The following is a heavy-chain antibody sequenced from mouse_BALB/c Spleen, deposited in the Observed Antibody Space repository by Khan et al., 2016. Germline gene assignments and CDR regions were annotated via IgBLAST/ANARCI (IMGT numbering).Heavy chain of an antibody. J-gene: IGHJ2*01. CDR1: GYTFSSYW. D-gene: IGHD1-1*02. V-gene: IGHV1-9*01. CDR2: ILPGSGST. Sequence: QVQLQQSGAELMKPGASVKISCKATGYTFSSYWIEWVKQRPGHGLEWIGEILPGSGSTNYNEKFKGKATFTADTSSNTAYMQLSSLTSEDSAVYYCAREVYGRYFDYWGQGTTLTGSS. CDR3: AREVYGRYFDY.